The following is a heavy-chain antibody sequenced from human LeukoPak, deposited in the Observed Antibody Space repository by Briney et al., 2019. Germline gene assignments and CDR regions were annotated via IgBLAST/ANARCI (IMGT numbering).Heavy chain of an antibody. Sequence: NPSQTLSLTCTVSGGSINSGEYYWSWIPQPPGKGLEWIGYISDSGSTYHSPSLKSRVTISVDTTQNQFSLKLSSVTAADTAVYYCARDLGSGNYPRYYYYMDVWGKGTTVSVSS. CDR3: ARDLGSGNYPRYYYYMDV. D-gene: IGHD3-10*01. V-gene: IGHV4-30-4*08. CDR2: ISDSGST. J-gene: IGHJ6*03. CDR1: GGSINSGEYY.